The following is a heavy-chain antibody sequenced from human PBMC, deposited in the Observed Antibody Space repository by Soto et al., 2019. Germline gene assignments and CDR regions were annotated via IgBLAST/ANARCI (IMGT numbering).Heavy chain of an antibody. D-gene: IGHD3-22*01. J-gene: IGHJ4*02. CDR3: TTDPVTMIVVVPSSG. Sequence: GGSLRLSCTAAGFNFSNALMNCVRKATGKGLEWVGRIKSKTDGGTTYYAAPVKGRFTISRDDSKNTLYLQMNSLKTEDAAVYYCTTDPVTMIVVVPSSGWGQGTLVTVSS. CDR2: IKSKTDGGTT. CDR1: GFNFSNAL. V-gene: IGHV3-15*07.